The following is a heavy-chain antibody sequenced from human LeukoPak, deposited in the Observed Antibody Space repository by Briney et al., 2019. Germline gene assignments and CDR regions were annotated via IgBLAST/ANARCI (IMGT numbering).Heavy chain of an antibody. V-gene: IGHV3-49*03. CDR3: TRGEYYYDSSGYYSYFDY. J-gene: IGHJ4*02. Sequence: GGSLRLSCTASGFTFGDYAMSWFRQAPGKGLEWVGFIRSKAYGGTTEYAASVKGRFTISRDDSKSIAYLQMNSLKTEDTAVYYCTRGEYYYDSSGYYSYFDYWGQGTLVTVSS. D-gene: IGHD3-22*01. CDR1: GFTFGDYA. CDR2: IRSKAYGGTT.